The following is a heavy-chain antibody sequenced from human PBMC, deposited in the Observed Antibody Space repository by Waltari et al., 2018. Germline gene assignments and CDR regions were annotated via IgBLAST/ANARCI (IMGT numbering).Heavy chain of an antibody. CDR2: ISSSGSTI. Sequence: EVQLVESGGGLVQPGGSLSLSCAASGFTFSSYELNWVRQAPGKGLEWVSYISSSGSTIYYADSVKGRFTISRDNAKNSLYLQMNSLRAEDTAVYYCARELLVSGMDVWGQGTTVTVSS. V-gene: IGHV3-48*03. CDR1: GFTFSSYE. CDR3: ARELLVSGMDV. J-gene: IGHJ6*02.